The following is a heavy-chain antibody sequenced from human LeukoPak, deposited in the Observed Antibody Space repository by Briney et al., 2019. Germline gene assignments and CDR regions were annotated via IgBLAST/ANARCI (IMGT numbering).Heavy chain of an antibody. J-gene: IGHJ6*02. CDR1: GGSISSYY. Sequence: SETLSLTCTVSGGSISSYYWSWIRQPPGKGLEWIGYIYYSGSTNYNPSLKRRVTISVDTSKNQFSLKLSSVTAADTAVYYCARLPSGYDPYYYYGMDVWGQGTTVTVSS. D-gene: IGHD5-12*01. CDR2: IYYSGST. CDR3: ARLPSGYDPYYYYGMDV. V-gene: IGHV4-59*08.